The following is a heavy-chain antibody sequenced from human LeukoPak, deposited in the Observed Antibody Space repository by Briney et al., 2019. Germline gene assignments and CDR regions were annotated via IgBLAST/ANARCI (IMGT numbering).Heavy chain of an antibody. Sequence: GSLRLSCAASGFTFSSYAMSWVRQAPGKGLGWVSAISGSGGSTYYADSVKGRFTISRDNSKNTLYLQMNSLRAEDTAVYYCAKDAESSSFYYYMDVWGKGTTVTVSS. V-gene: IGHV3-23*01. D-gene: IGHD6-6*01. J-gene: IGHJ6*03. CDR1: GFTFSSYA. CDR3: AKDAESSSFYYYMDV. CDR2: ISGSGGST.